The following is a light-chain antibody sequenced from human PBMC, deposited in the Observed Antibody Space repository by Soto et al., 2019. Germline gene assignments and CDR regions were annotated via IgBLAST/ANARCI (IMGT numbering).Light chain of an antibody. V-gene: IGLV1-51*01. CDR2: DDN. CDR3: GTWDSSLSAHF. Sequence: QSVLTQPPSVSAAPGQKVTISCSGSRSNIGNNYVSWNQQLPGTAPKFLIYDDNKRPSGIPDRFSGSKSGTSATLGITGLQTGDEADYYCGTWDSSLSAHFFGTGTKVTVL. J-gene: IGLJ1*01. CDR1: RSNIGNNY.